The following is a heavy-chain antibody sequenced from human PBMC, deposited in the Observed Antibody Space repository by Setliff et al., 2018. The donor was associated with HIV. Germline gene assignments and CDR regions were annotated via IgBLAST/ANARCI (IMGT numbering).Heavy chain of an antibody. J-gene: IGHJ4*02. D-gene: IGHD6-19*01. V-gene: IGHV3-23*01. CDR1: GFTFSSYA. CDR3: AKEVLEIAVAAS. CDR2: ISGSGGNT. Sequence: LRLSCAASGFTFSSYAMSWVRQAPERGLEWVSAISGSGGNTYYADSVKGRFTISRDNSKNTLYLQMNSLRAKDTAVYYCAKEVLEIAVAASWGQGTLVTVSS.